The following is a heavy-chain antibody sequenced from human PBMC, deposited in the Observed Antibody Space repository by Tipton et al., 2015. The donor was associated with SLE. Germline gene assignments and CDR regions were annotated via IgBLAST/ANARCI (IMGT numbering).Heavy chain of an antibody. CDR2: IYYSGST. J-gene: IGHJ6*02. V-gene: IGHV4-59*08. D-gene: IGHD3-22*01. Sequence: TLSLTCTVSGGSISSYYWSWIRQPPGKGLEWIGYIYYSGSTNYNPSLKSRVTISVDTSKNQFSLKLSSVTAAGTAVYYCARRGDYYDSSGSYYYYYGMDVWGQGTTVTVSS. CDR3: ARRGDYYDSSGSYYYYYGMDV. CDR1: GGSISSYY.